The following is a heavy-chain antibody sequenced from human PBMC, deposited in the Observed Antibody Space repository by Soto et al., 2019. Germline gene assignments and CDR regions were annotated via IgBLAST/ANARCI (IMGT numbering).Heavy chain of an antibody. D-gene: IGHD1-20*01. CDR1: GFTFSSYE. Sequence: AGSLRLSCAASGFTFSSYEMNWVRQAPGKGLEWVSYISSSGRTIYYADSVKGRFTISRDNAKNSLYLQMNSLRAEDTAVYYCARSGYNWNDGARGYFDYWGQGTLVTVSS. CDR3: ARSGYNWNDGARGYFDY. J-gene: IGHJ4*02. CDR2: ISSSGRTI. V-gene: IGHV3-48*03.